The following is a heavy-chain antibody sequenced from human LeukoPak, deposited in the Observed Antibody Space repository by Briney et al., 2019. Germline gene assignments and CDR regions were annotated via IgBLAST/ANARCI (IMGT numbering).Heavy chain of an antibody. CDR1: GYTFTGYY. D-gene: IGHD2-2*01. CDR3: ARTPRIVVVSYYHGMDV. CDR2: INPNSGGT. V-gene: IGHV1-2*02. Sequence: ASVKVSCKASGYTFTGYYMHWVRQAPGQGLEWMGWINPNSGGTNYAQKFQGRVTMTRDTSISTAYMELSRLRSDDTAVYYCARTPRIVVVSYYHGMDVWGQGATVTVSS. J-gene: IGHJ6*02.